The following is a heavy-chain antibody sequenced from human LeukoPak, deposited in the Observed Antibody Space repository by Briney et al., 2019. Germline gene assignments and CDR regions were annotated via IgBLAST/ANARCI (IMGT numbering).Heavy chain of an antibody. Sequence: PSETLSLTCTVSGGSISRSSYYWGWIRQTPGMGLEWIGSVSYSGNTDYNPSLKSRVTISVDTSKNQFSLKLSSVTAADTAVYYCARTVGATTFDHWGQGTLVTVSS. J-gene: IGHJ4*02. CDR3: ARTVGATTFDH. V-gene: IGHV4-39*07. D-gene: IGHD1-26*01. CDR2: VSYSGNT. CDR1: GGSISRSSYY.